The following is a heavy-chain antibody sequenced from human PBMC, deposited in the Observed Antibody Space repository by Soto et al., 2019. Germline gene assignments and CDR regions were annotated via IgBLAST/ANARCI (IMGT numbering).Heavy chain of an antibody. CDR3: ARVRERWQSIDWFYHFDQ. Sequence: QVQLQESGPGLVQPSETLSLTCTVSGGSIGGYYWGWIRQPPGKVLEWIGYIYYSGSSKYNPSLKSRVAMSADTSKNQLSLKLRSVTASDTAVYYCARVRERWQSIDWFYHFDQWGQGTLVTVSS. J-gene: IGHJ4*02. V-gene: IGHV4-59*01. CDR1: GGSIGGYY. D-gene: IGHD3-9*01. CDR2: IYYSGSS.